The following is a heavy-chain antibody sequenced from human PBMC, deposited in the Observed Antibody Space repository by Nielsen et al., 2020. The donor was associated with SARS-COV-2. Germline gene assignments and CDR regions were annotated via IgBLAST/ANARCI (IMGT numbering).Heavy chain of an antibody. CDR1: GFTFSSYA. D-gene: IGHD3-9*01. J-gene: IGHJ6*02. CDR3: ARDLRYYDILTGYYRSQYYYYGMDV. Sequence: GGSLRLSCAASGFTFSSYAMHWVRQAPGKGLEWVAVISYDGSNKYYADSVKGRFTTSRDNSKNTLYLQMNSLRAEDTAVYYCARDLRYYDILTGYYRSQYYYYGMDVWGQGTTVTVSS. CDR2: ISYDGSNK. V-gene: IGHV3-30*04.